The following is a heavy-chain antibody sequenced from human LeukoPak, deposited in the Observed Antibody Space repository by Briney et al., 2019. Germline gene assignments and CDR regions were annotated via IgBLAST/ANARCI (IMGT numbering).Heavy chain of an antibody. CDR3: ARDRFEDCSGGSCYSRYFDY. V-gene: IGHV1-2*02. J-gene: IGHJ4*02. Sequence: ASVKVSCKASGYTFTGYYIHWVRQAPGQGLEWMGWINPNSGGTNYIQKFQGRVTMTRDTSISTAYMELSSLRSEDTAVYYCARDRFEDCSGGSCYSRYFDYWGQGTLVTVSS. CDR1: GYTFTGYY. D-gene: IGHD2-15*01. CDR2: INPNSGGT.